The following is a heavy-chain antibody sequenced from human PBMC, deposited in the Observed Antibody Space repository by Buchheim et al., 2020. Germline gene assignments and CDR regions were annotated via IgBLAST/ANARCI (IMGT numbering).Heavy chain of an antibody. CDR2: INPSGTTI. D-gene: IGHD7-27*01. CDR1: GFTFSIFG. CDR3: ARVRIWGTSNYYGMDV. V-gene: IGHV3-48*04. J-gene: IGHJ6*02. Sequence: EVQLVESGGGLVQPGGSLRLSCAAFGFTFSIFGMNWVRQAPGKGLEWVSYINPSGTTISYADSVRGRFTMSRDTAKSSLYLQMDSLRAEDTAVYYCARVRIWGTSNYYGMDVWGQGTT.